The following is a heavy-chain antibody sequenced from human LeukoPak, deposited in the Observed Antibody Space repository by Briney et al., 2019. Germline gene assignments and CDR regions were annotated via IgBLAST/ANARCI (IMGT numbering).Heavy chain of an antibody. J-gene: IGHJ3*02. Sequence: GAPVKVSCKASGGTFSSYAISWVRQAPGQGLEWMRGIIPIFGTANYAQKFQGRVTMTTDTSTSTVYMELSSLRSEDTAVYYCARDDIRGVMFNGFDMWGQGTVVTVSS. CDR1: GGTFSSYA. CDR2: IIPIFGTA. CDR3: ARDDIRGVMFNGFDM. D-gene: IGHD3-10*01. V-gene: IGHV1-69*05.